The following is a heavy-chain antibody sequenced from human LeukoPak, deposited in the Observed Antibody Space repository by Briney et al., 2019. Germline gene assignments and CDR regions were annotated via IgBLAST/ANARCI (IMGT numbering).Heavy chain of an antibody. D-gene: IGHD3-22*01. CDR1: GFTFSSFS. J-gene: IGHJ4*02. V-gene: IGHV3-48*01. CDR2: ISSTSSTI. CDR3: ARVAGYYYYDSSGYYSWNDY. Sequence: PGGSLRLSCAASGFTFSSFSMNWVRQAPGKGLEWVSYISSTSSTIYYADSVKGRFTISRDNAKNSLYLQMNSLRAEDTAVYYCARVAGYYYYDSSGYYSWNDYWGQGTLVTVSS.